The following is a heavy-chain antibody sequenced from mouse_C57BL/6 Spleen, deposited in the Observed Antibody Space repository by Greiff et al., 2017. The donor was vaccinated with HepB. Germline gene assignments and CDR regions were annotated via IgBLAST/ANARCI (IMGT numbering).Heavy chain of an antibody. CDR1: GFTFSSYA. CDR2: ISSGGDYI. CDR3: TRDGGLGRKGYFDY. J-gene: IGHJ2*01. V-gene: IGHV5-9-1*02. Sequence: EVMLVESGEGLVKPGGSLKLSCAASGFTFSSYAMSWVRQTPEKRLEWVAYISSGGDYIYYADTVKGRFTISRDNARNTLYLQMSSLKSEDTAMYYCTRDGGLGRKGYFDYWGQGTTLTVSS. D-gene: IGHD4-1*01.